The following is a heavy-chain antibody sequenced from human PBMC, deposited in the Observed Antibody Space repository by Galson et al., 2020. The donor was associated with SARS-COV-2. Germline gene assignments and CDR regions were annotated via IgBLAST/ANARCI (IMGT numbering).Heavy chain of an antibody. CDR1: GFSLSTSGMC. CDR3: AREVTTHLDY. Sequence: SGPTLVNPTQTLTLTCPFSGFSLSTSGMCVTWIRQPPVKALEWLTRIDWDDDKYYSTSLKTRLTISKDTSKNQVVLTMTNMDPVDTATYYCAREVTTHLDYWGQGTLVTVSS. CDR2: IDWDDDK. V-gene: IGHV2-70*11. D-gene: IGHD4-17*01. J-gene: IGHJ4*02.